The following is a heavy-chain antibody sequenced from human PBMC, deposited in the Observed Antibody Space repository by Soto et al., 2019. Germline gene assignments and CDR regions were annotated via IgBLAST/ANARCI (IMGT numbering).Heavy chain of an antibody. D-gene: IGHD2-15*01. V-gene: IGHV3-48*03. J-gene: IGHJ4*02. CDR1: GFTFSQDE. Sequence: EVQLVESGGGLVQPGGSLRLSCEASGFTFSQDEMNWVRQAPGKGLEWIAYIQNHGYSTHYADSVKGRFTISRDNAKNSLYLQMSSLTAEDTASYYCARGYDAGCHFGYWGQGVLVTVSS. CDR3: ARGYDAGCHFGY. CDR2: IQNHGYST.